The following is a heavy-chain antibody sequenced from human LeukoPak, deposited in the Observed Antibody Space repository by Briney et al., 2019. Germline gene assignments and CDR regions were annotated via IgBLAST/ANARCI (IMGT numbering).Heavy chain of an antibody. Sequence: PGGSLRLSCAASGFTFSSYAMHWVRQAPGKGLEWVAVISYDGSNKYYADSVKGRFTISRDNSKNTLYLQMNSLRAEDTAVYYCARDLYPLRSSSPPGYWGQGTLVTVSS. CDR2: ISYDGSNK. D-gene: IGHD6-13*01. CDR3: ARDLYPLRSSSPPGY. CDR1: GFTFSSYA. J-gene: IGHJ4*02. V-gene: IGHV3-30-3*01.